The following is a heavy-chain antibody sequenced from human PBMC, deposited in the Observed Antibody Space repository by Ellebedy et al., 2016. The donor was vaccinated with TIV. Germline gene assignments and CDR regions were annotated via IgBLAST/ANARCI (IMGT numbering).Heavy chain of an antibody. CDR3: ARRSIAAAGIWFDP. V-gene: IGHV4-59*01. J-gene: IGHJ5*02. D-gene: IGHD6-13*01. CDR2: IYYSGST. CDR1: GGSISSYY. Sequence: MPSETLSLTCTVSGGSISSYYWSWIRQPPGKGLEWIGYIYYSGSTNYNPSLKSRVTISVDTSKNQFSLKLSSVTAADTAVYYCARRSIAAAGIWFDPWGQGTLVTVSS.